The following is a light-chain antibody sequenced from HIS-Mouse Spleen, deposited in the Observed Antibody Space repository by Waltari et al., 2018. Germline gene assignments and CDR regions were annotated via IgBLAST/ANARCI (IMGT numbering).Light chain of an antibody. CDR3: QSYDSSLSGSVV. J-gene: IGLJ2*01. V-gene: IGLV1-40*01. Sequence: QSVLTQPPSVSGAPGQRVTISCTGSSSNIGAGYDVPWYQQLPGTAPKLLIYGNSNRPSGGPDRFSGSKSGTSASLAITGLQAEDEADYYCQSYDSSLSGSVVFGGGTKLTVL. CDR1: SSNIGAGYD. CDR2: GNS.